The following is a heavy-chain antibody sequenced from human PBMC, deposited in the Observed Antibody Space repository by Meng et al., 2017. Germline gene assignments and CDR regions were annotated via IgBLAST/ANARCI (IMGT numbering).Heavy chain of an antibody. D-gene: IGHD2-15*01. CDR1: GYSISSGYY. CDR3: ARVPTLKYCSGGSCYKPSDY. J-gene: IGHJ4*02. Sequence: SETLSLTCTVSGYSISSGYYWGWIRQPPGKGLEWIGSIYHSGSTYYNPSLKSRVTISVDTSKNQFSLKLSSVTAADTAVYYCARVPTLKYCSGGSCYKPSDYWGQGTLVTVSS. CDR2: IYHSGST. V-gene: IGHV4-38-2*02.